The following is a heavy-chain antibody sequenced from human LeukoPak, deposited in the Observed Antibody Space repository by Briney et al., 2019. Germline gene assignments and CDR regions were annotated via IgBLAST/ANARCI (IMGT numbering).Heavy chain of an antibody. CDR3: VLWFGNPKKYYFDY. J-gene: IGHJ4*02. CDR2: INPSGGST. D-gene: IGHD3-10*01. CDR1: GYTFTSYY. Sequence: ASVKVSCKASGYTFTSYYMHWVRQAPGQGLEWMGIINPSGGSTSYAQKFQGRVTMTRDMSTSTVYMELSSLRSEDTAVYYCVLWFGNPKKYYFDYWGQGTLVTVSS. V-gene: IGHV1-46*01.